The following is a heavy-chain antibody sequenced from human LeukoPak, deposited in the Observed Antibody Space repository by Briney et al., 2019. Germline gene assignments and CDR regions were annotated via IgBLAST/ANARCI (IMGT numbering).Heavy chain of an antibody. V-gene: IGHV3-33*01. D-gene: IGHD3-10*01. CDR2: IWYDGSNK. CDR3: ARASYGSESPGPFYYGVDV. CDR1: GVTFRSYG. J-gene: IGHJ6*02. Sequence: GGSLRLSCAASGVTFRSYGMHWVRQAPGKGLEWVAVIWYDGSNKYYADSVKGRFTISRDNSKNTLYLQMNSLRAEDTAVYYCARASYGSESPGPFYYGVDVWGQGTTVTVSS.